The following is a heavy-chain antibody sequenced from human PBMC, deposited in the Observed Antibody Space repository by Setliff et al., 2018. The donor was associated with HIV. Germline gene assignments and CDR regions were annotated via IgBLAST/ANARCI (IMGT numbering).Heavy chain of an antibody. D-gene: IGHD3-22*01. CDR2: IFYTGST. CDR3: GRQVPVPGVAVTPIDY. V-gene: IGHV4-59*08. J-gene: IGHJ4*02. Sequence: SETLSLTCTVSGGSISSYYWTWLRQFPGKGLEWIGFIFYTGSTTYNPSLNSRVTISVATSKNQFSLKLSSVTAADTAVYYCGRQVPVPGVAVTPIDYWGQGTLVTVSS. CDR1: GGSISSYY.